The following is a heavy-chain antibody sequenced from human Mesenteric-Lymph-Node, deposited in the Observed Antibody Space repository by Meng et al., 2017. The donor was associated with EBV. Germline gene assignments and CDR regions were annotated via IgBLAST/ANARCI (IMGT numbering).Heavy chain of an antibody. CDR3: AHRTSNCFDP. J-gene: IGHJ5*02. CDR2: IYWDDDK. V-gene: IGHV2-5*02. CDR1: GFSLSTSGVG. Sequence: QIALKESGPTLVKPNQTLTLSCNFSGFSLSTSGVGVGWIRQPPGKALEWLALIYWDDDKRYSPSLKTRLTITKDTSENQVVLTMTNMDPVDAATYYCAHRTSNCFDPWGQGTLVTVSS.